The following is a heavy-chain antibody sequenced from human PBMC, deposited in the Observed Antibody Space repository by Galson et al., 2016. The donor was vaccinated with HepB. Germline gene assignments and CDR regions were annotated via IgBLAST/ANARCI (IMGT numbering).Heavy chain of an antibody. J-gene: IGHJ4*02. D-gene: IGHD3-16*01. CDR3: AREDGVHYETSVYHGFLDS. CDR2: ISTDGNNA. V-gene: IGHV3-30-3*01. CDR1: GFSFSSYS. Sequence: SLRLSCAASGFSFSSYSMHWVRQAPGKGLEWVAVISTDGNNAYFADSVKGRFTISRDNSKNTGDLQMNSLGREDTAVYYCAREDGVHYETSVYHGFLDSWGQGTLVTVSS.